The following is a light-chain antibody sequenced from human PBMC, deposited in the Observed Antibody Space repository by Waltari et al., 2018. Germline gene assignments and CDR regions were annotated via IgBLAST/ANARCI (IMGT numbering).Light chain of an antibody. Sequence: DILMTQSPDSLAVSLGERPTISCRSSQSVLYNSNDKNYLAWYQQKPGQPPRLLIYWASTRESGVPDRFSGSGSGTDFTLTISNLQAEDVAVYYCQQYYRSRTFGQGTKVEIK. CDR3: QQYYRSRT. V-gene: IGKV4-1*01. J-gene: IGKJ1*01. CDR2: WAS. CDR1: QSVLYNSNDKNY.